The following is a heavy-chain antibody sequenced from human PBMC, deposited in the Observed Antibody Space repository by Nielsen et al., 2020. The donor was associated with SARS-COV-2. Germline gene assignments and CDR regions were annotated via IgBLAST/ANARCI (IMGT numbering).Heavy chain of an antibody. CDR3: ARDYDYVWGSYPTVHYFDY. D-gene: IGHD3-16*02. CDR2: IKSKTDGGTT. Sequence: VRQAPGKGLEWGGRIKSKTDGGTTDYAAPVKGRFTISRDDSKNTLYLQMNSLRAEDTAVYYCARDYDYVWGSYPTVHYFDYWGQGTLVTVSS. V-gene: IGHV3-15*01. J-gene: IGHJ4*02.